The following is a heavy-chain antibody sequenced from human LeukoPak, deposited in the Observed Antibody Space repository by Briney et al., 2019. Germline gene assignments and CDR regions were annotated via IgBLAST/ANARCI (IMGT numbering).Heavy chain of an antibody. Sequence: ASVKVSCKASGYTFTSYYMHWERQAPGQGLEWMGIINPSGGSTSYAQKFQGRVTMTRDMSTSTVYMELSSLRSEDTAVYYCASPNYDFWSGYFYWGQGTLVTVSS. D-gene: IGHD3-3*01. CDR1: GYTFTSYY. CDR3: ASPNYDFWSGYFY. J-gene: IGHJ4*02. CDR2: INPSGGST. V-gene: IGHV1-46*01.